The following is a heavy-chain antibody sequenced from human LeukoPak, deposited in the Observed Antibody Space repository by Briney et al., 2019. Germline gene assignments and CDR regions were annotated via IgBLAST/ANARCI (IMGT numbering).Heavy chain of an antibody. CDR3: ARVRTRYWYFDL. Sequence: SETLSLTCTISGGSVSDYYWSWIRQSPGKGLEWIGYIYHTGSTSYSPSLKSRVTISVDTSKNQFSLKLSSVTAADTAVYYCARVRTRYWYFDLWGRGTLVTVSS. CDR2: IYHTGST. J-gene: IGHJ2*01. V-gene: IGHV4-59*02. CDR1: GGSVSDYY.